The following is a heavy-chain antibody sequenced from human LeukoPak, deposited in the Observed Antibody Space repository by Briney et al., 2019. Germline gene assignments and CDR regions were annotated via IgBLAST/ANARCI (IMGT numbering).Heavy chain of an antibody. D-gene: IGHD3-3*01. CDR1: GFTFSSYG. Sequence: GGSLRLSCAASGFTFSSYGMHWVRQAPGKGLEWVAVISYDGSNKYYADSVKGRFTISRDNSKNTLYLQMNSLRAEDTAVYYCAKPIFGVVIAFDYWGQGTLVTVSS. CDR2: ISYDGSNK. CDR3: AKPIFGVVIAFDY. V-gene: IGHV3-30*18. J-gene: IGHJ4*02.